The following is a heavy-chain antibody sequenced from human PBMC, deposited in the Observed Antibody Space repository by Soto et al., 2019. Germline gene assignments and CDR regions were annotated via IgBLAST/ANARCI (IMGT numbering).Heavy chain of an antibody. CDR3: CQLGWPDWYFDL. CDR2: ISGSGGST. V-gene: IGHV3-23*01. D-gene: IGHD2-15*01. Sequence: EVQLLESGGGLVQPGGSLRLSCAASGFTFSSYAMSWVRQAPGKGLEWVSAISGSGGSTYYADSVKGRFTISRDNSKNPQYLQMNSLRAEDTAVYYCCQLGWPDWYFDLWGRGTLVTVSS. J-gene: IGHJ2*01. CDR1: GFTFSSYA.